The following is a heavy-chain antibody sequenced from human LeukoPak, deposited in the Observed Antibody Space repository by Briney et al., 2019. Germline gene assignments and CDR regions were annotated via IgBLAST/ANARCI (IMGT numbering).Heavy chain of an antibody. CDR3: AREGKWFGELLGAFDI. CDR1: GGTFSSYA. Sequence: ASVKVSCKASGGTFSSYAISWVRQAPGQGLEWMGGIIPIFGTANYAQKFQGRVTITTDESTSTAYMELRSLRSDDTAVYYCAREGKWFGELLGAFDIWGQGTMVTVSS. J-gene: IGHJ3*02. V-gene: IGHV1-69*05. D-gene: IGHD3-10*01. CDR2: IIPIFGTA.